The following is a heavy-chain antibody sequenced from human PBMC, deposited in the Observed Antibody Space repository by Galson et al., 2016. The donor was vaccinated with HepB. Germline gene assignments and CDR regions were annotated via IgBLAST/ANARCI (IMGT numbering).Heavy chain of an antibody. V-gene: IGHV6-1*01. CDR2: TYYRSEWYN. D-gene: IGHD2-15*01. J-gene: IGHJ3*01. Sequence: CAISGDSVSSNAASWNLIRQSPSRGLEWLGRTYYRSEWYNEYALSVRSRITITPDISKNQFSLQLNFVTPEDTAVYFCARRSAPLGNFDVWGQGTAVTVSS. CDR3: ARRSAPLGNFDV. CDR1: GDSVSSNAAS.